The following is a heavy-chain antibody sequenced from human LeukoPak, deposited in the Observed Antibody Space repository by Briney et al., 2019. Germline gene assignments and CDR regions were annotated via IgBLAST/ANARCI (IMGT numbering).Heavy chain of an antibody. V-gene: IGHV4-4*07. CDR3: GRQGYTASYYFVDY. D-gene: IGHD1-26*01. CDR1: ADSINSYY. Sequence: SETLSLTCTVSADSINSYYWGWVRQPAGKGLEGIGRIYTIGTTHYSPSLKSRLTMSIDTSKTQFYLRLRSVPAADTAVYYCGRQGYTASYYFVDYWSQGTLVTVSS. CDR2: IYTIGTT. J-gene: IGHJ4*02.